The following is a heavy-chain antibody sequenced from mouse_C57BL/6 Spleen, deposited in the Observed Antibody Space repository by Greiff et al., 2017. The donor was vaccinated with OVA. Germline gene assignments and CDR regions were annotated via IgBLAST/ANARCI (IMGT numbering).Heavy chain of an antibody. D-gene: IGHD2-4*01. J-gene: IGHJ3*01. CDR1: GYTFTSYW. CDR3: AMGDYDDVFAY. Sequence: QVQLQQPGAELVKPGASVKVSCKASGYTFTSYWMHWVKQRPGQGLEWIGRIHPSDSDTNYNQKFKGKATLTVDKSSSTAYMQLSSLTSEDSAVYYCAMGDYDDVFAYWGQGTLVTVSA. V-gene: IGHV1-74*01. CDR2: IHPSDSDT.